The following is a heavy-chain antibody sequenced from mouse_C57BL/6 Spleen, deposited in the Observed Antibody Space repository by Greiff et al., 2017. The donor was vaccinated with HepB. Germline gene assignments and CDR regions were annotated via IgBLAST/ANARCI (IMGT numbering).Heavy chain of an antibody. Sequence: EVKVVESGGGLVKPGGSLKLSCAASGFTFSSYTMSWVRQTPEKRLEWVATISGGGGNTYYPDSVKGRFTISRDNAKNTLYLQMSSLRSEDTALYYCARLGNYDYFAYWGQGTLVTVSA. J-gene: IGHJ3*01. CDR2: ISGGGGNT. D-gene: IGHD2-4*01. CDR1: GFTFSSYT. CDR3: ARLGNYDYFAY. V-gene: IGHV5-9*01.